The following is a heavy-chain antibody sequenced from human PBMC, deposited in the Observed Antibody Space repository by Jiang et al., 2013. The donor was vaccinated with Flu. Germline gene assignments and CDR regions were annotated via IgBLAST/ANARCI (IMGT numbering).Heavy chain of an antibody. CDR3: ARGVYSSSSLYYYYGMDV. CDR1: GDSVSSNSAA. J-gene: IGHJ6*02. D-gene: IGHD6-6*01. CDR2: TYYRSKWYN. Sequence: SQTLSLTCAISGDSVSSNSAAWNWIRQSPSRGLEWLGRTYYRSKWYNDYAVSVKSRITINPDTSKNQFSLQLNSVTPEDTAVYYCARGVYSSSSLYYYYGMDVWGQGTTVTVSS. V-gene: IGHV6-1*01.